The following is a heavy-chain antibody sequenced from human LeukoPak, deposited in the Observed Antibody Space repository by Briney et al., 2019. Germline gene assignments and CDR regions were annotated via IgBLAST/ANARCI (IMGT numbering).Heavy chain of an antibody. J-gene: IGHJ1*01. Sequence: GGSLKLSCAASGFSFSGAGMHWIRQASGKGLEWVGRIRSKANSYATAYAASVKGRFTMSRDDSKNTAYLQMNSLKTEDTAVYYCTNYDTSGPAFQHWGQGTLVTVSS. V-gene: IGHV3-73*01. CDR1: GFSFSGAG. CDR2: IRSKANSYAT. D-gene: IGHD3-22*01. CDR3: TNYDTSGPAFQH.